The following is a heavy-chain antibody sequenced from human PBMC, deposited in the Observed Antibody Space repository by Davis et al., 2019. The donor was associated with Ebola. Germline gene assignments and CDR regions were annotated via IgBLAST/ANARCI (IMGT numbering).Heavy chain of an antibody. J-gene: IGHJ4*02. CDR3: ASQFTTYYYDSSGYYDY. D-gene: IGHD3-22*01. Sequence: SETLSLTCAVYGGSFSSYYWGWIRQPPGKGLEWIGSIYYSGSTYYNPSLKSRVTISVDTSKNQFSLKLSSVTAADTAVYYCASQFTTYYYDSSGYYDYWGQGTLVTVSS. CDR2: IYYSGST. V-gene: IGHV4-39*01. CDR1: GGSFSSYY.